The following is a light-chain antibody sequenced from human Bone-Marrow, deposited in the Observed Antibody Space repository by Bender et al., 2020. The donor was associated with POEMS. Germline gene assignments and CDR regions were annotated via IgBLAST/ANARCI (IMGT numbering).Light chain of an antibody. V-gene: IGLV8-61*01. J-gene: IGLJ3*02. CDR2: DTI. Sequence: QTLVTQEPSFSVSPGGTFTLTCAFNSGSVSPDYYPSWYQQTPGQAPRTLIYDTITGSSGVPDRCSGYILGNKRSLNRQGAQADDESFYYCARHRGGGVWVFGGGTKVTDL. CDR3: ARHRGGGVWV. CDR1: SGSVSPDYY.